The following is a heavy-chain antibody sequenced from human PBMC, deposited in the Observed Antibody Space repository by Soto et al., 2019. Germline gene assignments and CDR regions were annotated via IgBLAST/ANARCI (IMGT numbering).Heavy chain of an antibody. Sequence: LSLTCTVSGGSVSSGRYYWSWIRQPPGEGLEWIGYIYYSGLTNYSPSLKSRVAISIDTSKNQFSLILSSVTAADTAVYYCVRTPTSPRRFDSWGQGTLVIVS. J-gene: IGHJ5*01. CDR2: IYYSGLT. CDR1: GGSVSSGRYY. D-gene: IGHD2-15*01. V-gene: IGHV4-61*01. CDR3: VRTPTSPRRFDS.